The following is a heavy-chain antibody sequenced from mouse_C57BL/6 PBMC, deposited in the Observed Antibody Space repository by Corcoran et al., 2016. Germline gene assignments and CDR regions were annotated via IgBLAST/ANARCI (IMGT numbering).Heavy chain of an antibody. D-gene: IGHD1-1*01. V-gene: IGHV1-26*01. Sequence: EVQLQQSGPELVKPGASVKISCKASGYTFTDYYMNWVKQSHGKSLEWIGDINPNYGGTSYNQKFKGKATLTVDKSSSTAYMELRSLTSEDSAVYYCARNYGSSQFAYWGQGTLVTVSA. CDR2: INPNYGGT. CDR3: ARNYGSSQFAY. J-gene: IGHJ3*01. CDR1: GYTFTDYY.